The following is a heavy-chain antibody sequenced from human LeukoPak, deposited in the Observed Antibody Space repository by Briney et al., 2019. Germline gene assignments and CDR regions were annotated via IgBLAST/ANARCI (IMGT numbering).Heavy chain of an antibody. V-gene: IGHV1-69*05. J-gene: IGHJ4*02. CDR3: ARAFWGVIPYFDY. D-gene: IGHD3-16*01. CDR1: ECTFSSCA. CDR2: IIPIFGTA. Sequence: ASVKVSCKASECTFSSCAISLVRQAPGQGLEWMGGIIPIFGTANYAQKFQGRVTITTDESTSTAYMELSSLRSEDTAVYYCARAFWGVIPYFDYWGQGTLVTVSS.